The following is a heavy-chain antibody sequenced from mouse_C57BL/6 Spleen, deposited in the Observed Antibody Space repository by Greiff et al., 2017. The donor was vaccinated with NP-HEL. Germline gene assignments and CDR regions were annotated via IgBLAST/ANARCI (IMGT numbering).Heavy chain of an antibody. CDR3: ARKDGLYYYAMDY. D-gene: IGHD6-5*01. Sequence: VQLKESGPELVKPGASVKISCKASGYSFTSYYIHWVKQRPGQGLEWIGWIYPGSGKTKYNEKFKGKATLTADTSSSTAYMQLSSLTSEDSAVYYCARKDGLYYYAMDYWGQGTSVTVSS. CDR2: IYPGSGKT. V-gene: IGHV1-66*01. CDR1: GYSFTSYY. J-gene: IGHJ4*01.